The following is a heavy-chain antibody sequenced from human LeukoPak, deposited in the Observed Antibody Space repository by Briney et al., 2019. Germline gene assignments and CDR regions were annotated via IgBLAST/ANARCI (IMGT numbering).Heavy chain of an antibody. CDR2: INPNSGGT. CDR3: ARPRYGSSWSPPHQNWFDP. D-gene: IGHD6-13*01. V-gene: IGHV1-2*02. J-gene: IGHJ5*02. CDR1: GYTFTGYY. Sequence: GASVTVSCKASGYTFTGYYMHWVRQAPGQGLEWMGWINPNSGGTNYAQKFQGRVTMTRDTSISTAYMELSRLTSDDTAVYYCARPRYGSSWSPPHQNWFDPWGQGTLVTVSS.